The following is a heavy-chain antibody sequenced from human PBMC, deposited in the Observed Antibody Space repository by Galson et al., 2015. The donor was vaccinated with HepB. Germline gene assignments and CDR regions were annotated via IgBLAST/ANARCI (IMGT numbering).Heavy chain of an antibody. D-gene: IGHD2-2*01. CDR2: ISTSGPTGTSI. CDR3: VRGGFSAADAVDI. J-gene: IGHJ3*02. CDR1: GFTFSHYG. V-gene: IGHV3-21*01. Sequence: SLRLSCAASGFTFSHYGMHWVRQALGTGLEWVSCISTSGPTGTSIYYADSAKGRFTISRDNAKNSLYLQMTSLRAEDTAVYYCVRGGFSAADAVDIWGQGTMVTVSS.